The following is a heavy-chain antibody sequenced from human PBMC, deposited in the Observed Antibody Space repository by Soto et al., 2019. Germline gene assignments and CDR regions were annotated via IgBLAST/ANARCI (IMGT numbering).Heavy chain of an antibody. CDR2: IYYSGST. V-gene: IGHV4-39*01. J-gene: IGHJ3*02. CDR1: GYSVSSSDYY. Sequence: PSETLSLTCSVSGYSVSSSDYYWAWIRQPPGKGLEWIGSIYYSGSTYYNPSLKSRVTISVDTSKNQFSLNLNSVTAADTAVYYCARPPTASLDAFEIWGQGTMVTVSS. CDR3: ARPPTASLDAFEI.